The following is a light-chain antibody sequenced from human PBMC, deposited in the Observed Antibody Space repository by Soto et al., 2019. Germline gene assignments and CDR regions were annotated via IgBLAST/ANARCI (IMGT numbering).Light chain of an antibody. Sequence: DIVMTQSPDSLAVSLGERATINCKSSQSVFFRPNKKNYLAWYQQKPGQPPKMFIYWASTRESGVPDRFSGSGSGTGFTLTICGLQAEAVAVYYCQQYYSAPPAFGQGTKLEIK. V-gene: IGKV4-1*01. CDR3: QQYYSAPPA. CDR2: WAS. J-gene: IGKJ2*01. CDR1: QSVFFRPNKKNY.